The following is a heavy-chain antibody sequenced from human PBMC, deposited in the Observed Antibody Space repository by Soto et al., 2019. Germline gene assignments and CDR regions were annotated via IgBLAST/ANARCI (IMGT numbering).Heavy chain of an antibody. CDR3: ARHARIAARLNWFDP. CDR1: GYSFTSYW. V-gene: IGHV5-10-1*01. CDR2: IDPSDSYT. J-gene: IGHJ5*02. D-gene: IGHD6-6*01. Sequence: PGESLKISCKGSGYSFTSYWISWVRQMPGKGLEWMGRIDPSDSYTNYSPSFQGHVTISADKSISTAYLQWSSLKASDTAMYYCARHARIAARLNWFDPWGQGTLVTVSS.